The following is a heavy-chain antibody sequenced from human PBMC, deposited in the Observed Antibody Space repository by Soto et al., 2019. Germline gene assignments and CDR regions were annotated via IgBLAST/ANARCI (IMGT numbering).Heavy chain of an antibody. Sequence: SESLSLTCTVCGGSISSYYWSWIRQPAGKGLGRIGRLYTSGSTNYNPSLKSRVTMSVDTSKNEFSLKLSSVSAADTAVYYCARVIVAAADDNWFGPWGQRPLGTVFS. V-gene: IGHV4-4*07. D-gene: IGHD6-13*01. J-gene: IGHJ5*02. CDR1: GGSISSYY. CDR3: ARVIVAAADDNWFGP. CDR2: LYTSGST.